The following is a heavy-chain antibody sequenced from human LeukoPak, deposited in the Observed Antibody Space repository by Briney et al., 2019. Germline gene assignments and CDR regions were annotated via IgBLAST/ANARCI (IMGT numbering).Heavy chain of an antibody. CDR3: AKIRLRYFDWLLHGWFDP. Sequence: PGRSLRLSCAASGFTFSSYGMHWVRQAPGKGLEWVSAISGSGGSTYYADSVKGRFTISRDNSKNTLYLQMNSLRAEDTAVYYCAKIRLRYFDWLLHGWFDPWGQGTLVTVSS. J-gene: IGHJ5*02. CDR1: GFTFSSYG. D-gene: IGHD3-9*01. V-gene: IGHV3-23*01. CDR2: ISGSGGST.